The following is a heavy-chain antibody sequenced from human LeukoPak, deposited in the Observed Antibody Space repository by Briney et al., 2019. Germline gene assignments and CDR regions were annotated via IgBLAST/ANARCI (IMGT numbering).Heavy chain of an antibody. V-gene: IGHV3-23*01. D-gene: IGHD6-19*01. CDR3: AKDQNSSGWYWAGADFDY. J-gene: IGHJ4*02. CDR1: GFTVSSNY. Sequence: SGGSLRLSCAASGFTVSSNYMSWVRQAPGKGLEWVSAISGSGGSTYYADSVKGRFTISRDNSKNTLYPQMNSLRAEDTAVYYCAKDQNSSGWYWAGADFDYWGQGTLVTVSS. CDR2: ISGSGGST.